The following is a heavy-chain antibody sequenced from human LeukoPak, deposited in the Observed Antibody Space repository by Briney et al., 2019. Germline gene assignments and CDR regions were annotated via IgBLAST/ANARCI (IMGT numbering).Heavy chain of an antibody. D-gene: IGHD1-26*01. Sequence: VASVKVSFKASGYTFIDYYMHWVRQAPGRGLERMGVINPWGGSTTYTQKFQGRGTITRDTSTTTLYMEISSLRSEDTAVYYCARSYSGNYGYYFDYWGQGTLVTVSS. CDR1: GYTFIDYY. CDR2: INPWGGST. CDR3: ARSYSGNYGYYFDY. J-gene: IGHJ4*02. V-gene: IGHV1-46*01.